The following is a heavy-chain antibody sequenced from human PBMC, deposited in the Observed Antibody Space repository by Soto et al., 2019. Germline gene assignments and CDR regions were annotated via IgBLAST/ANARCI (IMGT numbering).Heavy chain of an antibody. J-gene: IGHJ6*02. Sequence: GASVKVSCKASGGTFSSYAISWVRQAPGQGLEWMGGIIPIFGTANYAQKLQGRVTITADESTSTAYMELSSLRSEDTAVYYCARGTVATTYNYYYYYGMDVWGQGTTVTVSS. CDR3: ARGTVATTYNYYYYYGMDV. CDR2: IIPIFGTA. V-gene: IGHV1-69*13. CDR1: GGTFSSYA. D-gene: IGHD5-12*01.